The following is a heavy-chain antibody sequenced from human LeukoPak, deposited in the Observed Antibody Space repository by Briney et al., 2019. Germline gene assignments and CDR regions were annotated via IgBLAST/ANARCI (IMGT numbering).Heavy chain of an antibody. CDR3: ASNYDSSGYPLRYYYYYMDV. CDR1: GGTFSSYA. J-gene: IGHJ6*03. V-gene: IGHV1-69*13. CDR2: IIPIFGTA. D-gene: IGHD3-22*01. Sequence: ASVKVSCKASGGTFSSYAISWVRQAPGQGLEWMGGIIPIFGTANYAQKFQGRVTITADESTSTAYMELSSLRSEDTAVYYCASNYDSSGYPLRYYYYYMDVWGKGTTVTISS.